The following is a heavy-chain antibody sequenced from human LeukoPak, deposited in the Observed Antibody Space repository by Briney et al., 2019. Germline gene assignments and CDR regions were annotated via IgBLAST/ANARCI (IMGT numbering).Heavy chain of an antibody. Sequence: SETLSLTCTVSGGSISSTIYYWGWIRQPPGKGLEWIGSIYYSGSTFYNPSLKSRVTISVDTSKNQFSLKLSSVTAADTAVYYCARDRGSSGPYFFDYWGQGTLVTVSS. J-gene: IGHJ4*02. V-gene: IGHV4-39*07. CDR3: ARDRGSSGPYFFDY. CDR1: GGSISSTIYY. D-gene: IGHD3-22*01. CDR2: IYYSGST.